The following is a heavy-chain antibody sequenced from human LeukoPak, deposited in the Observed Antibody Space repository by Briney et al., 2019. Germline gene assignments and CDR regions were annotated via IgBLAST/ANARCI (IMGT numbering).Heavy chain of an antibody. D-gene: IGHD3-22*01. CDR1: GGSIISISYY. J-gene: IGHJ4*02. CDR3: ARNLYYYDSSGYSRALGY. CDR2: IYYSGST. V-gene: IGHV4-39*01. Sequence: SETLSRNCTVAGGSIISISYYWGWIRQPRGKGSEWIASIYYSGSTYYKPSLKRRVNISVDTSKNQISLKLSSVTAADTAVYYCARNLYYYDSSGYSRALGYWGQGTLVTVSS.